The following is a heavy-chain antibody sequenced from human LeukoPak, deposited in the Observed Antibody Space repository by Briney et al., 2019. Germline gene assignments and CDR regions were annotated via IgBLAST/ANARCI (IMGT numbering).Heavy chain of an antibody. CDR3: ARVRTGIAHAFDI. CDR2: ISSSGSSI. Sequence: PGGSLRLSCAATGFIFSDYYMSWIRQAPGKGLEWVSYISSSGSSIYYADSVKGRFTISRDNAKNSLYLQMNSLRAEDTAVYYCARVRTGIAHAFDIWGQGTMVTVSS. V-gene: IGHV3-11*01. CDR1: GFIFSDYY. J-gene: IGHJ3*02. D-gene: IGHD6-13*01.